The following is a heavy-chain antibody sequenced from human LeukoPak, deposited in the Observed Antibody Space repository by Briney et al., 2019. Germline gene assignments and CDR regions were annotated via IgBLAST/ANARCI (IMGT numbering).Heavy chain of an antibody. CDR1: GGSISSSSYY. J-gene: IGHJ2*01. V-gene: IGHV4-39*01. CDR2: IYYSGIT. CDR3: ARPKDTHWGSPRYFDL. Sequence: SETLSLTCTVSGGSISSSSYYWGWIRQPPGQGLEWIGSIYYSGITYYNTSLKSRVNISVDTSKNQFSLKLSSVTAADTAVYYCARPKDTHWGSPRYFDLWGRGTLVTVSS. D-gene: IGHD7-27*01.